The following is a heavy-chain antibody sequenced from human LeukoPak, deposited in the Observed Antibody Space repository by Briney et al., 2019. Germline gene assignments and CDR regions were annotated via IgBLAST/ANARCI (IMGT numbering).Heavy chain of an antibody. CDR2: ISYDGSNK. CDR3: AREYGDYVFDY. Sequence: PGGSLRLSCAASGFTFNSYAMHWVRQAPGKGLEWVAVISYDGSNKYYADSVKGRFTISRDNSKNTLYLQMNSLRAEDTAVYYCAREYGDYVFDYWGQGTLVTVSS. CDR1: GFTFNSYA. V-gene: IGHV3-30-3*01. J-gene: IGHJ4*02. D-gene: IGHD4-17*01.